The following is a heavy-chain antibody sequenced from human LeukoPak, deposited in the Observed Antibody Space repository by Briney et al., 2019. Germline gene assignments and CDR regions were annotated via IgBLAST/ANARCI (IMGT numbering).Heavy chain of an antibody. V-gene: IGHV3-30*02. J-gene: IGHJ4*02. CDR3: AKEYTPSSPLGEFAS. CDR1: GLTLTSFA. Sequence: GGSLRLSCAVSGLTLTSFAMHWVRQAPGKGLELVALIRHDEANHDYADSVHGRFTISRDTSKNTLYLQMNNLRVEDTAVYYCAKEYTPSSPLGEFASWGQGTLVTVSS. CDR2: IRHDEANH. D-gene: IGHD6-6*01.